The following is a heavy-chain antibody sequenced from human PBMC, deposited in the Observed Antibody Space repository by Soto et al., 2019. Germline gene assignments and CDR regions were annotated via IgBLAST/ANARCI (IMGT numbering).Heavy chain of an antibody. J-gene: IGHJ5*02. V-gene: IGHV4-61*08. CDR1: GGSISSGGYY. CDR2: IYYSGST. CDR3: ARVYYDFWSGYSNWFDP. D-gene: IGHD3-3*01. Sequence: SETLSLTCAVSGGSISSGGYYRSWIRQPPGKGLEWIGYIYYSGSTNYNPSLKSRVTISVDTSKNQFSLKLSSVTAADTAVYYCARVYYDFWSGYSNWFDPWGQGTLVTVSS.